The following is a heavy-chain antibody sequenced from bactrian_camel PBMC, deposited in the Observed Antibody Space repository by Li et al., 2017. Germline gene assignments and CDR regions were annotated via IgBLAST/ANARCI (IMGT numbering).Heavy chain of an antibody. J-gene: IGHJ4*01. CDR2: ISWGVDTT. V-gene: IGHV3S40*01. D-gene: IGHD5*01. Sequence: VQLVESGGGLVQPGGSLRLSCAASGFTFSMYDMVWVRQAPGKEREGIAAISWGVDTTIYDDSVKGRFTISIDNAKSTPYLQMNNLRADDTAMYYCAIGLFADFGLGRRTQVTVS. CDR1: GFTFSMYD.